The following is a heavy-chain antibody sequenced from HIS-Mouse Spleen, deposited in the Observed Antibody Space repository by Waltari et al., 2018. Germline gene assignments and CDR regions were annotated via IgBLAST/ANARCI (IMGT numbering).Heavy chain of an antibody. J-gene: IGHJ4*02. D-gene: IGHD3-22*01. CDR3: ARTYYYDSSGYRGYFDY. CDR1: GGSFSGYY. V-gene: IGHV4-34*01. Sequence: QVQLQQWGAGLLKPSETLSLTCAVYGGSFSGYYWSRIRQPPGKGLEGIGEINHSGSTNYNPSLKSRVTISVDTSKNQFSLKLSSVTAADTAVYYCARTYYYDSSGYRGYFDYWGQGTLVTVSS. CDR2: INHSGST.